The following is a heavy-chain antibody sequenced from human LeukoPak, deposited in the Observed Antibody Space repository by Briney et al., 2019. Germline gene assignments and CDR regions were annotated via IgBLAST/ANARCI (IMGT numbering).Heavy chain of an antibody. Sequence: SENLSLTCTVSGGSISSYYWSWIRQPPGKGLEWIGYIYYSGSTNYNPSLKSRVTISVDTSKNQFSLKLSSVTAADTAVYYCARRLNSGSHHDAFDIWGQGTMVTVSS. CDR2: IYYSGST. CDR3: ARRLNSGSHHDAFDI. V-gene: IGHV4-59*08. CDR1: GGSISSYY. D-gene: IGHD1-26*01. J-gene: IGHJ3*02.